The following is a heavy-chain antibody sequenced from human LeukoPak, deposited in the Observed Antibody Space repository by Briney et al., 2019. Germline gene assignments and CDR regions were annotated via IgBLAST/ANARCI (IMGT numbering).Heavy chain of an antibody. D-gene: IGHD3-22*01. Sequence: PGGSLRLSCAASGFTFSSYAMIWVRQAPGKGLEWVSAISGSGGSTYYADSVKGRFTISGDNSKNTLYLQMNNLRAEDTAVYYCAKSLKSVVVFSPLDLWGQGALVTVSS. V-gene: IGHV3-23*01. CDR3: AKSLKSVVVFSPLDL. J-gene: IGHJ4*02. CDR1: GFTFSSYA. CDR2: ISGSGGST.